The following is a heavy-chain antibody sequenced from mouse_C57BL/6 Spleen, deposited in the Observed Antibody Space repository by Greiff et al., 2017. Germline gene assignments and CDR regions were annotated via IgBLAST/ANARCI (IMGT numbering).Heavy chain of an antibody. D-gene: IGHD1-1*01. CDR3: TRSSRVAHDY. CDR1: GYTFTDYE. V-gene: IGHV1-15*01. Sequence: QVQLQQSGAELVRPGASVTLSCKASGYTFTDYEMHWVKQTPVHGLEWIGAIDPETGGTAYNQKFKGKAILTADKSSSTAYMELRSLTSEDSAVYYCTRSSRVAHDYWGQGTTLTVSS. J-gene: IGHJ2*01. CDR2: IDPETGGT.